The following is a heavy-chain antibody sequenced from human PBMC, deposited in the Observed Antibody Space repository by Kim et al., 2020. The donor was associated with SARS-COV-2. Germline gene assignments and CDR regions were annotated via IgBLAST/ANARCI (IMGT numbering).Heavy chain of an antibody. CDR2: IYYSGST. CDR3: AREMGGGTMVRGVHRASDP. CDR1: GGSISSSSYY. D-gene: IGHD3-10*01. V-gene: IGHV4-39*07. J-gene: IGHJ5*02. Sequence: SETLSLTCTVSGGSISSSSYYWGWIRQPPGKGLEWIGSIYYSGSTYYNPSLKSRVTISVDTSKNQFSLKLSSVTAADTAVYYCAREMGGGTMVRGVHRASDPWGQGTLVTVSS.